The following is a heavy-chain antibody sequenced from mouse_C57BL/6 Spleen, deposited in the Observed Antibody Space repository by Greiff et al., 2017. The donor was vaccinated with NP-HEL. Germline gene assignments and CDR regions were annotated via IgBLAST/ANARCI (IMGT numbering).Heavy chain of an antibody. CDR3: ARSRVLDLYYAMDY. D-gene: IGHD1-1*01. Sequence: QVQLQQPGAELVMPGASVKLSCKASGYTFTSYWMHWVKQRPGQGLEWIGEIDPSDSYTNYNQKFKCKSTLTVDKSSSTAYMQLSSLTSEDSAVYYCARSRVLDLYYAMDYWGKGTSVTVSS. CDR1: GYTFTSYW. CDR2: IDPSDSYT. V-gene: IGHV1-69*01. J-gene: IGHJ4*01.